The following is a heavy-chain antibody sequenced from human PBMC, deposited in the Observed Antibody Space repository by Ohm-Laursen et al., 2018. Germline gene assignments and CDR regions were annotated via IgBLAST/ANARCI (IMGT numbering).Heavy chain of an antibody. CDR3: AKGSTDY. CDR1: GFTFSSYG. Sequence: SLRLSCAASGFTFSSYGMHWVRQAPGKGLEWVAVISYDGSNKYYADSVKGRFTISRDNSKNTLYLQMNSPRAEDTAVYYCAKGSTDYWGQGTLVTVSS. J-gene: IGHJ4*02. CDR2: ISYDGSNK. V-gene: IGHV3-30*18.